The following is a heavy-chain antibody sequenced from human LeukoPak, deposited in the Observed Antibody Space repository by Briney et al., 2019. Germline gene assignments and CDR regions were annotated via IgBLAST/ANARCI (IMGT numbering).Heavy chain of an antibody. CDR3: ARDGMMATINLFWPSGGQYDY. CDR1: GYTSTSYY. V-gene: IGHV1-46*01. Sequence: ASVKVSCKASGYTSTSYYMHWVRQAPGQGLEWMGIINPSGGSTSYAQKFQGRVTMTRDTSTSTVYMELSSLRSEDTAVYYCARDGMMATINLFWPSGGQYDYWGQGTLVTVSS. J-gene: IGHJ4*02. CDR2: INPSGGST. D-gene: IGHD5-12*01.